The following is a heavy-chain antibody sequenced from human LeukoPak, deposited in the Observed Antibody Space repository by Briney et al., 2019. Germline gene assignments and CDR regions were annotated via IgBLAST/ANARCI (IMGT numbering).Heavy chain of an antibody. CDR2: TNSDESST. Sequence: PGGSLRLSCAASGFTFSSYWMHWVRQAPGKGLVWVSRTNSDESSTSYADSVKGRFTISRDNAKNTLYLQMNSLRAEDTAVYYCAKSSGWYYYYGMGVWGQGTTVTVSS. D-gene: IGHD6-19*01. V-gene: IGHV3-74*01. CDR3: AKSSGWYYYYGMGV. J-gene: IGHJ6*02. CDR1: GFTFSSYW.